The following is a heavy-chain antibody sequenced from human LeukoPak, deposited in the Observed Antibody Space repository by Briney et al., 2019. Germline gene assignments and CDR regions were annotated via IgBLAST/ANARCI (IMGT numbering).Heavy chain of an antibody. CDR3: ARDYLDWYFDL. V-gene: IGHV3-33*01. CDR2: IWYDGSNK. CDR1: GFTFSSYG. Sequence: GGSLRLSCAASGFTFSSYGMHWVRQAPGKGLEWVAAIWYDGSNKYYADSVKGRCTISRDNSKNTLYLQMNSLRAEDTAVYYCARDYLDWYFDLWGRGTLVTVSS. J-gene: IGHJ2*01.